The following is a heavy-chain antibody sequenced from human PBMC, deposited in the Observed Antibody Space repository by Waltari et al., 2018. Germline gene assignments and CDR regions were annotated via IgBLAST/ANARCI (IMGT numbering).Heavy chain of an antibody. CDR1: GYTFTGYY. V-gene: IGHV1-2*02. CDR3: ARAYSSSGGVAGGTDGFDI. J-gene: IGHJ3*02. D-gene: IGHD6-13*01. Sequence: QVQLVQSGAEVKKPGASVKVSCKASGYTFTGYYMHWVRQAPGQGLEWMGWIDPNSGDTNFAQKFQGRVTMTRDTSNTTADRELSGLRSDDTAVYYCARAYSSSGGVAGGTDGFDIWGQGTTVIVSS. CDR2: IDPNSGDT.